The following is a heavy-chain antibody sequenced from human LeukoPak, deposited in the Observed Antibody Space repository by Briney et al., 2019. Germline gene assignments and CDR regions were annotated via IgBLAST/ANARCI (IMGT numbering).Heavy chain of an antibody. J-gene: IGHJ5*02. CDR1: GGSISSGDYY. Sequence: SETLSLTCTVSGGSISSGDYYWSWIRQPPGKGLEWIGEINHSGSTNYNPSLKSRVTISVDTSKNQFSLKLSSVTAADTAVYYCASRRYCSSTSCYAVNWFDPWGQGTLVTVSS. V-gene: IGHV4-39*07. CDR3: ASRRYCSSTSCYAVNWFDP. D-gene: IGHD2-2*01. CDR2: INHSGST.